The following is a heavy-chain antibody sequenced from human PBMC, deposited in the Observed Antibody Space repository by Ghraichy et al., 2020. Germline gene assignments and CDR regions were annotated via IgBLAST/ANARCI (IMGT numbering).Heavy chain of an antibody. CDR1: GGSFSGYY. Sequence: SETLSLTCAVYGGSFSGYYWSWIRQPPGKGLEWIGEINHSGSTNYNPSLKSRVTISVDTSKNQFSLKLSSVTAADTAVYYCARGREDLLWFGELLAMYFDYWGQGTLVTVSS. V-gene: IGHV4-34*01. J-gene: IGHJ4*02. CDR3: ARGREDLLWFGELLAMYFDY. CDR2: INHSGST. D-gene: IGHD3-10*01.